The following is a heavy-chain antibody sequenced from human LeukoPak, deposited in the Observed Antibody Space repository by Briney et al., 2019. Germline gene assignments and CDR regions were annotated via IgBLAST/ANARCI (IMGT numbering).Heavy chain of an antibody. CDR2: IYYSGST. J-gene: IGHJ6*03. V-gene: IGHV4-61*01. Sequence: SETLSLTCTVSGYSISSGYYWGWIRQPPGKGLEWIGYIYYSGSTNYSPSLKSRVTISVDTSKNQFSLKLSSVTAADTAVYYCARTTEAHSWRTRYYDYYMDVWGKGTTVTVSS. D-gene: IGHD6-13*01. CDR1: GYSISSGYY. CDR3: ARTTEAHSWRTRYYDYYMDV.